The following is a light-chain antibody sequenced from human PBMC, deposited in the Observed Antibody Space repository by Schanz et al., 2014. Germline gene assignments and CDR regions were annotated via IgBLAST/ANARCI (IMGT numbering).Light chain of an antibody. V-gene: IGKV4-1*01. Sequence: DTVLTQSPDSLPVSLGERATINCKSSQSLLYSSNKKNYLAWYQQKPGQPPKLLISWASARESGVPDRFSGSGSETDFTLTISSLQAEDVAVYYCQQYYSTPPWTFGQGTKVEIK. CDR2: WAS. CDR3: QQYYSTPPWT. J-gene: IGKJ1*01. CDR1: QSLLYSSNKKNY.